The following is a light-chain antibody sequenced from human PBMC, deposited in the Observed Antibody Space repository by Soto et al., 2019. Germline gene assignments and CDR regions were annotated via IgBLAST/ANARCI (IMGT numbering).Light chain of an antibody. CDR1: SSNIGAGYD. V-gene: IGLV1-40*01. J-gene: IGLJ1*01. CDR2: ANN. Sequence: QSVLTQPRSVSGAPGQRVSISCTGSSSNIGAGYDVHWYQHLPGTAPKLLIYANNNRPSGVPDRFSGSKSGTSASLAITGLQAADEADYYCQSYDSSRSPLYVFGTGTKVTVL. CDR3: QSYDSSRSPLYV.